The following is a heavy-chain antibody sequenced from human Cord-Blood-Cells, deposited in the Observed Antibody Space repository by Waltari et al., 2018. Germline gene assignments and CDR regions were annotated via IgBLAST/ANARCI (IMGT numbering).Heavy chain of an antibody. J-gene: IGHJ4*02. CDR3: AKLLLSSGWYFDY. V-gene: IGHV3-23*01. D-gene: IGHD6-19*01. CDR1: GFTFSSYD. Sequence: EVQLLESGGGLVQPGGSLRLSCAASGFTFSSYDMSWVRQAPGKGLEWVSAISGSGGSTYYADSVKGRFTISRDNSKNTLYLQMNSLRAEDTAVYYCAKLLLSSGWYFDYWGQGTLVTVSS. CDR2: ISGSGGST.